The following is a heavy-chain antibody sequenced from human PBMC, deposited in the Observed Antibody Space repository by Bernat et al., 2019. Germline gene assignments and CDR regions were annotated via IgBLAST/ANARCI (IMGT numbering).Heavy chain of an antibody. V-gene: IGHV3-66*01. J-gene: IGHJ4*02. D-gene: IGHD1-26*01. CDR3: ARGKRGSGSYE. CDR2: INDDGPT. CDR1: GFTVSNNY. Sequence: EVQLVESGGGLVQPGGSLRLSCAASGFTVSNNYMSWVRQAPGKGLEWVSVINDDGPTYYADSVKGRFTISRDNSKNTLYLQMDSLRVDDTAVYYCARGKRGSGSYEWGQGTLVTVSS.